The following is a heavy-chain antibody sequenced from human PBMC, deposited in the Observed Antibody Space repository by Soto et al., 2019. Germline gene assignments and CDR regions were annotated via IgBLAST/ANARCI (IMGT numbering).Heavy chain of an antibody. CDR1: GFTFSSYD. D-gene: IGHD1-20*01. CDR3: ARGDNWNDLYY. V-gene: IGHV3-13*04. CDR2: IGTAGDT. J-gene: IGHJ4*02. Sequence: EVQLVESGGGLVQPGGSLRLSCAASGFTFSSYDMHWVRQATGKGLEWVSAIGTAGDTYYPGSVKGRFTISRENAKNSLYLQMNSLRAGDTAVYYCARGDNWNDLYYWGQGTLVTVSS.